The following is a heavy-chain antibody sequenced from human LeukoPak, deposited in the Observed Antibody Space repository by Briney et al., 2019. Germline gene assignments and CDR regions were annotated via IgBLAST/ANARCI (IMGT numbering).Heavy chain of an antibody. CDR1: GDSISSGDYY. V-gene: IGHV4-30-4*01. CDR2: IYYSGST. D-gene: IGHD4-17*01. Sequence: PSETLSLTCTVSGDSISSGDYYWSWIRQPPGKGLEWIGYIYYSGSTYYNPSLKSRVTISVDTSKNQFSLKLSSVTAADTAVYYCASYSDGDYLPGWFDPWGQGTLVTVSS. CDR3: ASYSDGDYLPGWFDP. J-gene: IGHJ5*02.